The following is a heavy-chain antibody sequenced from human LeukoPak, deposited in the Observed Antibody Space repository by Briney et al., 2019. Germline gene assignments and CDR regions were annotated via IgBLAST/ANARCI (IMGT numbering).Heavy chain of an antibody. Sequence: SVKVSCKASGGTLSSYAISWVRQAPGQGLEWMGGIIPIFGTANYAQKFRGRVTITADESTSTAYMELSSLRSEDTAVYYCARVWDCGGDCYSFDYWGQGTLVTVSS. CDR2: IIPIFGTA. CDR1: GGTLSSYA. J-gene: IGHJ4*02. V-gene: IGHV1-69*13. D-gene: IGHD2-21*02. CDR3: ARVWDCGGDCYSFDY.